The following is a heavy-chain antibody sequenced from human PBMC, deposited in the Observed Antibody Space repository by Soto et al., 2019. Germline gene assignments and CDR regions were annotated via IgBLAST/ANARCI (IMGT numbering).Heavy chain of an antibody. CDR2: ISYDGSYK. D-gene: IGHD3-22*01. CDR1: GFTFSSYG. Sequence: ESGGGVVQPGRSLRLSCAASGFTFSSYGMHWVRQAPGKGLEWVAVISYDGSYKYYADSVKGRFTISPDNSKNTLYLQMNSLRDEDTAVYYCAKDRDYYDSSGYSPWGQGTLVTVSS. CDR3: AKDRDYYDSSGYSP. V-gene: IGHV3-30*18. J-gene: IGHJ5*02.